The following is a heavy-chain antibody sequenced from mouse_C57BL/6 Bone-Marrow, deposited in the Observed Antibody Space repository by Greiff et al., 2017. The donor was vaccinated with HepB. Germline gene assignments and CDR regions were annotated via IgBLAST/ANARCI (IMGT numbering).Heavy chain of an antibody. D-gene: IGHD2-5*01. CDR3: ARRDYSNYVWYFDV. Sequence: QVQLQQSGAELARPGASVKLSCKASGYTFTSYGISWVKQRTGQGLEWIGEIYPRSGNTYYNEKFKGKATLTADKSSSTAYMELRSLTSEDSAVYFCARRDYSNYVWYFDVWGTGTTVTVSS. CDR2: IYPRSGNT. J-gene: IGHJ1*03. CDR1: GYTFTSYG. V-gene: IGHV1-81*01.